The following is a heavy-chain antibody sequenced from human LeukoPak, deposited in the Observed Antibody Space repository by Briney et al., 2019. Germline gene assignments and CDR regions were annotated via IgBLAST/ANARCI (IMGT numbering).Heavy chain of an antibody. D-gene: IGHD4-23*01. CDR2: IYYSGNS. V-gene: IGHV4-59*01. J-gene: IGHJ2*01. Sequence: SETLSLTCTVSGGPISSSYWNWIRQPPGKGLELIGSIYYSGNSNYNPSLKSRVTISVDTSKNQFSLKLNSVTAADMAVYYCARDLGTTVVTPDYFDLWGRGTLVTVSS. CDR3: ARDLGTTVVTPDYFDL. CDR1: GGPISSSY.